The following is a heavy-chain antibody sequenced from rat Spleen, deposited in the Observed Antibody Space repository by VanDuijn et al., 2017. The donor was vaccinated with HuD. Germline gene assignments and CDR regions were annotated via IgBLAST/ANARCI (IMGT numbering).Heavy chain of an antibody. CDR1: GFNFYDYW. CDR2: ISYDGSGP. Sequence: EVKLVESGGGLVQPGRSLKLSCVASGFNFYDYWMGWVRQAPTKGLEWVASISYDGSGPSYRDSVKGRFTISRDNAKSTLYLQMDSLRSEDTATYYCARGRDWFAYWGQGTLVTVSS. J-gene: IGHJ3*01. CDR3: ARGRDWFAY. V-gene: IGHV5-29*01.